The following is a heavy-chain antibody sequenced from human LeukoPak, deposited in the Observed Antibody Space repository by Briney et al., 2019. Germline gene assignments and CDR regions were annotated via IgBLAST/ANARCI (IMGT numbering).Heavy chain of an antibody. CDR1: GFTLSSYS. D-gene: IGHD5-18*01. J-gene: IGHJ4*02. Sequence: GGSLRLSCAASGFTLSSYSMNWVRQAPGKGLEWVSYISSSSSTIYYADSVKGRFTISRDNAKNSLYLQMNSLRAEDTAVYYCARVYSYGYFDYWGQGTLVTVSS. CDR2: ISSSSSTI. CDR3: ARVYSYGYFDY. V-gene: IGHV3-48*01.